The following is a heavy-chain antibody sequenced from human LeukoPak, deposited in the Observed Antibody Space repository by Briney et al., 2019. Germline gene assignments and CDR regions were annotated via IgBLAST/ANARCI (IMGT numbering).Heavy chain of an antibody. CDR2: ISYDGSNK. CDR1: GFTFDDYA. Sequence: GGPLRLSCAASGFTFDDYAMHWVRQAPGKGLEWVAVISYDGSNKYYADSVKGRFTISRDNSKNTLYLQMNSLRAEDTAVYYCARDDTYTAWGQGTLVTVSS. CDR3: ARDDTYTA. J-gene: IGHJ5*02. V-gene: IGHV3-30-3*01. D-gene: IGHD3-16*01.